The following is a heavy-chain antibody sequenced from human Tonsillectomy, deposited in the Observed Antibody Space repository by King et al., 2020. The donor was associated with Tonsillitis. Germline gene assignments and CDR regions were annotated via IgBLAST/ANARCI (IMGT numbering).Heavy chain of an antibody. V-gene: IGHV3-23*04. CDR2: ISVSGGST. D-gene: IGHD1-26*01. Sequence: VQLVESGGGLVQPGGSLRLSCAASGFTFSSYAMSWGRRAPGKGLEWVSAISVSGGSTSYADSVMGRFTISRDNSKNTLYLQMNSLRAEDTAVYYCAKEIVGATTWYYGMDVWGQGTTVTVSS. CDR1: GFTFSSYA. J-gene: IGHJ6*02. CDR3: AKEIVGATTWYYGMDV.